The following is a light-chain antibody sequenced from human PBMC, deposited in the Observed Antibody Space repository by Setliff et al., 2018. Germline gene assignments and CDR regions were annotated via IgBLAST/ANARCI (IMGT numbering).Light chain of an antibody. Sequence: QSALTQPPSASGSPRQSVTISCTGTSGDVFGYNYVSWYQQHPGKAPKLMIYEVSKRPSGVSDRFSGSKSANTASLTISGLQTEDEADYYCLSYTSKTTHALFGGGTKVTVL. CDR1: SGDVFGYNY. V-gene: IGLV2-14*03. J-gene: IGLJ2*01. CDR2: EVS. CDR3: LSYTSKTTHAL.